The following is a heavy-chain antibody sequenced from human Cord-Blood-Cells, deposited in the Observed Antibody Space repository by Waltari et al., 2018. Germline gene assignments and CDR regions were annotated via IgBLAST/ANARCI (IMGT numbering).Heavy chain of an antibody. CDR3: ASAYNTEGGMDSSSAPSLGDYYYYMDV. V-gene: IGHV1-69*09. CDR2: IIPILGIA. CDR1: GGTFSSYA. Sequence: QVQLVQSGAEVKKPGSSVKVSCKASGGTFSSYAISWVRQAPGQGLEWMGRIIPILGIANYAQKFQGRVTITADKSTSTAYMELSSLRSEDTAVYYCASAYNTEGGMDSSSAPSLGDYYYYMDVWGKGTTVTVSS. D-gene: IGHD6-6*01. J-gene: IGHJ6*03.